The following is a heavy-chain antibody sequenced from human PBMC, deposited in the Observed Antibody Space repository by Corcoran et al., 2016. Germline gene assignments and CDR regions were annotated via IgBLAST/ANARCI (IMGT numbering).Heavy chain of an antibody. D-gene: IGHD5-12*01. CDR3: GRRIVDIVAGYYFDY. J-gene: IGHJ4*02. V-gene: IGHV5-51*01. Sequence: EVQLVQSGAEVKKPGESLKISCKGSGYSFTSYWIGWVRQMPGKGLEWMGIIYPGDSDTRYSPSFQGQVTISADKSISTPNLQWSSLKASDTAMYYCGRRIVDIVAGYYFDYWGQGTLVTVSS. CDR1: GYSFTSYW. CDR2: IYPGDSDT.